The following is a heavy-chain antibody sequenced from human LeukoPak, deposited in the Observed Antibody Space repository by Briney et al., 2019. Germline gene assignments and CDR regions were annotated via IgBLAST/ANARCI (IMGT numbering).Heavy chain of an antibody. J-gene: IGHJ6*03. CDR3: AREVPQDLHYYYYYMDV. CDR2: IYTSGST. V-gene: IGHV4-4*07. CDR1: GGSISSYY. Sequence: SETLSLTCTVSGGSISSYYWSWIRQPAGKGLEWIGRIYTSGSTNYNPSLKSRVTISVDTSKNQFSLKLSSVTAADTAVYYCAREVPQDLHYYYYYMDVWGKGTTVTVSS.